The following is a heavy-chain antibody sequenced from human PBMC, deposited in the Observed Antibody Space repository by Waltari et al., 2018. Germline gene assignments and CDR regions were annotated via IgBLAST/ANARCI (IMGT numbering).Heavy chain of an antibody. V-gene: IGHV3-7*01. J-gene: IGHJ4*02. Sequence: EVQLVESGGNLVQPGGSLRLSCAASGFAFSTYWMSWVRQAPGKGLEWVANVKEDGSEKYYVDSVKGRFTISRENAKNSLYLQMNSLRAEDTAVYFCARGRVDFAYWGQGTLVTVSS. CDR3: ARGRVDFAY. CDR1: GFAFSTYW. CDR2: VKEDGSEK.